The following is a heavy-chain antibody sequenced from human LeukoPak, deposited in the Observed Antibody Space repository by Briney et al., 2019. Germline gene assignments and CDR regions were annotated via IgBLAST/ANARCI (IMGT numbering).Heavy chain of an antibody. CDR1: GGSISSYY. CDR2: IYYSGST. D-gene: IGHD2-2*01. Sequence: NPSETLSLTCTVSGGSISSYYWSWIRQPPGKGLEWIGYIYYSGSTNYNPSLKSRVTISVDTSKNQFSLKLSSVTAADTAVYYCARDIHRCSSTSRPGNAFDIWGQGTMVTVSS. V-gene: IGHV4-59*01. CDR3: ARDIHRCSSTSRPGNAFDI. J-gene: IGHJ3*02.